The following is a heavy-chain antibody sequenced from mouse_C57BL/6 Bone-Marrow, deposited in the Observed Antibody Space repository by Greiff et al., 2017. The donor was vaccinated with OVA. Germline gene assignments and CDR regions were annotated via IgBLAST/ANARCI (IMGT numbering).Heavy chain of an antibody. J-gene: IGHJ1*03. Sequence: QVQLQQPGAELVKPGASVKMSCKASGYTFTSYWITWVKQRPGQGLEWIGDIYPGSGSTNYNEKFTSKATLTVDTSSSTAYMQLSSLTSEDSAVYYWARDYGSSYSYWYFDVWGTGTTVTVSS. CDR3: ARDYGSSYSYWYFDV. CDR2: IYPGSGST. CDR1: GYTFTSYW. V-gene: IGHV1-55*01. D-gene: IGHD1-1*01.